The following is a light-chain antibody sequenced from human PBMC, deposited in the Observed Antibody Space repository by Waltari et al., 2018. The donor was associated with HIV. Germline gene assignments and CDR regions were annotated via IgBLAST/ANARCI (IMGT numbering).Light chain of an antibody. Sequence: QSALTQPPSVSGAPGQRVTISCTGSSSNIGAGYDVHWYQQLPGTAPKLLIYGNTNRPSGVPDRFSGSKSGTSASLAITGLQTEDEGTYYCQSYDNSLSGHWGFGGGTELTVL. CDR3: QSYDNSLSGHWG. J-gene: IGLJ3*02. V-gene: IGLV1-40*01. CDR1: SSNIGAGYD. CDR2: GNT.